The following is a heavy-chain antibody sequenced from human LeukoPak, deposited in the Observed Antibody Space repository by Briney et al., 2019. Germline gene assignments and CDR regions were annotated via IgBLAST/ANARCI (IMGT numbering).Heavy chain of an antibody. CDR2: INTDGSST. J-gene: IGHJ4*02. CDR1: GFTFSSYW. CDR3: ALPGNY. Sequence: GGSLRLSCAASGFTFSSYWMHWVRQAPGKGLARVSRINTDGSSTSYADSVKGRFTISRDNAKNTVYLQMNSLRAEDTAVYYCALPGNYWGQGTLVTVSS. V-gene: IGHV3-74*01.